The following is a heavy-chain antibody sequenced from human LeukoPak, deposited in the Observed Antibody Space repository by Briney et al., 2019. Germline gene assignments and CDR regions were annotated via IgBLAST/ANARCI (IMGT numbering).Heavy chain of an antibody. J-gene: IGHJ4*02. CDR1: GFTFSSYE. CDR2: ISSSGSSI. Sequence: GGSLRLSCAASGFTFSSYEMNWVRQAPGNGLEWVSYISSSGSSINYADSVKGRFTISRDNAKNSLFLQMNSLRAEDTAVYYCARRRYSGGQGFFDYWGQGTLVTVSS. D-gene: IGHD6-19*01. CDR3: ARRRYSGGQGFFDY. V-gene: IGHV3-48*03.